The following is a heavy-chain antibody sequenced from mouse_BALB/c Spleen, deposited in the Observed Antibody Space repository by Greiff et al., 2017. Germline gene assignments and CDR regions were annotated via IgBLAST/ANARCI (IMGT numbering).Heavy chain of an antibody. Sequence: QVQLQQSGAELMKPGASVKISCKATGYTFSSYWIEWVKQRPGHGLEWIGEILPGSGSTNYNEKFKGKATFTADTSSNTAYMQLSSLTSEDSAVYYCARDATVVGACDYWGQGTTLTVSS. CDR1: GYTFSSYW. V-gene: IGHV1-9*01. CDR3: ARDATVVGACDY. CDR2: ILPGSGST. J-gene: IGHJ2*01. D-gene: IGHD1-1*01.